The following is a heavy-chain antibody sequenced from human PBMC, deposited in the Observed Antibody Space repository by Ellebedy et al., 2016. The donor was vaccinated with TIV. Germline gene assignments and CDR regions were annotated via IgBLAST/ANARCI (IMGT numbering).Heavy chain of an antibody. Sequence: SETLSLTCAVYGGSFSGYYWSWIRQPPGKGLEWIGEINHSGGTNYNPSLKSRVTISVDTSKNQFSLKLSSVTAADTAVYYCARARVGYSSSWFSRYYFDYWGQGTLVTVSS. CDR2: INHSGGT. V-gene: IGHV4-34*01. CDR1: GGSFSGYY. CDR3: ARARVGYSSSWFSRYYFDY. D-gene: IGHD6-13*01. J-gene: IGHJ4*02.